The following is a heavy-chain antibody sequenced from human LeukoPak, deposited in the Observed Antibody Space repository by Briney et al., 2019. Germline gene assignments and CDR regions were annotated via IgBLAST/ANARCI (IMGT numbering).Heavy chain of an antibody. Sequence: SETLSLTCTVSGGSISSCSCYWGWGWIRQPPGKGLEWIGSIYYSGSIYYTPSLKSRVTMSVDTSKNEFSLKLSSVTAADTAVYYCARHKSFGTYCSSTSCYRPLDYWGQGTLVTVSS. CDR1: GGSISSCSCY. J-gene: IGHJ4*02. V-gene: IGHV4-39*01. CDR3: ARHKSFGTYCSSTSCYRPLDY. CDR2: IYYSGSI. D-gene: IGHD2-2*02.